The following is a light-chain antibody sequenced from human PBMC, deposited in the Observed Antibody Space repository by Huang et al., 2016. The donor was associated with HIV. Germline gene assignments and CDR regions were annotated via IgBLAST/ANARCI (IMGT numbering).Light chain of an antibody. Sequence: DIQMTQSPSSLSASVGDRVTITCQASQDITNYLNWYQQKPGKAPKLLIYDASNCETGVPSRFSGSGSGTDFTFTISSLQPEDIATYYCQQYDNLPLTFGGGTKVEIK. V-gene: IGKV1-33*01. CDR3: QQYDNLPLT. CDR2: DAS. J-gene: IGKJ4*01. CDR1: QDITNY.